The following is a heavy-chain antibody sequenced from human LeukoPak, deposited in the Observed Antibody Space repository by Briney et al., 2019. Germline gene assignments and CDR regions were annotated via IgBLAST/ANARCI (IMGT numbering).Heavy chain of an antibody. J-gene: IGHJ4*02. CDR3: AREASGNYSGASVDY. CDR2: ISAYNGNT. CDR1: GYTFTGYY. Sequence: ASVKVSCKASGYTFTGYYMHWVRQAPGQGLEWMGWISAYNGNTNYAQKLQGRVTMTRDTSTSTVHMELTSLRSEDTAVYYCAREASGNYSGASVDYWGQGTLVTVSS. V-gene: IGHV1-2*02. D-gene: IGHD1-26*01.